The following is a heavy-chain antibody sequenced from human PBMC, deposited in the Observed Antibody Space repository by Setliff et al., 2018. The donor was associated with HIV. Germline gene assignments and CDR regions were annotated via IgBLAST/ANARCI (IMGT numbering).Heavy chain of an antibody. CDR1: DDSFSNYD. V-gene: IGHV4-4*09. Sequence: LSLTCVVSDDSFSNYDWTWIRQPPGKALEWIGYISSSGTTNYNPSLRSRVTISIETSNTRFSLWLRSVTAADTATYFCSRLGRAIDDGGSSLRLDFWGQGMLVTVSS. J-gene: IGHJ4*02. D-gene: IGHD2-15*01. CDR3: SRLGRAIDDGGSSLRLDF. CDR2: ISSSGTT.